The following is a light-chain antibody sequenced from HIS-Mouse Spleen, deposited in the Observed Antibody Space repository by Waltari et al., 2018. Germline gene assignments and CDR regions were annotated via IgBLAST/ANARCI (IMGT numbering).Light chain of an antibody. CDR3: YSTDSSGNHRV. V-gene: IGLV3-10*01. Sequence: SYELTQPPSVSVSPGQTARITCSGDALPTKYAYWYKQKSGQAPVLVIYEDSKRPPGIPERFSGSSSGTMATLTISGAQVEDEADYYCYSTDSSGNHRVFGGGTKLTVL. J-gene: IGLJ2*01. CDR2: EDS. CDR1: ALPTKY.